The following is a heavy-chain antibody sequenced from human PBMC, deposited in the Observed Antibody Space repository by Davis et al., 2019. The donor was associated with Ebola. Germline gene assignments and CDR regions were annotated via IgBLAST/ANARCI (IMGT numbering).Heavy chain of an antibody. Sequence: GGSLRLSCAASGFTFSSYGMSWVRQAPGKGLEWVSGISGSGGRTYYADSVKGRFTISRDNSKNTLYLQMDSLRAEDTAVYYCARPIRDSGIRLLAYWGQGTLVTVSS. V-gene: IGHV3-23*01. CDR3: ARPIRDSGIRLLAY. CDR2: ISGSGGRT. J-gene: IGHJ4*02. CDR1: GFTFSSYG. D-gene: IGHD2-21*02.